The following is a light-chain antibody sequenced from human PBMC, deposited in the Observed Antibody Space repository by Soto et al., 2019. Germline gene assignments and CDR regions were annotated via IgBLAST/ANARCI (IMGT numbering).Light chain of an antibody. V-gene: IGLV3-21*04. Sequence: SYELTQPPSVSVAPGETARITCEVDQIGSKSVHWYQQKPGQAPVLVIYYDTAPPSGIPERFSGSNSGNTATLTVSRVEAGDEVDYYCHVWDSSNDSYVFGSGTKVTVL. CDR3: HVWDSSNDSYV. CDR1: QIGSKS. CDR2: YDT. J-gene: IGLJ1*01.